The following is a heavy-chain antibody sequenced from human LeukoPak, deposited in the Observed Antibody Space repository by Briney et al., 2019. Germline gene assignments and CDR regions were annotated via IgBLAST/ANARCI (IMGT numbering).Heavy chain of an antibody. D-gene: IGHD6-19*01. Sequence: SETLSLTCTVSGGSISSYYWSWIRQPPGKGLEWIGYIYYSGSTNYNPSLKSRVTISVDTSKNQFSLKLSSVTAADTAVYYCARDLVGEWLAPYRDDAFDIWGQGTMVTVSS. CDR3: ARDLVGEWLAPYRDDAFDI. CDR1: GGSISSYY. CDR2: IYYSGST. J-gene: IGHJ3*02. V-gene: IGHV4-59*12.